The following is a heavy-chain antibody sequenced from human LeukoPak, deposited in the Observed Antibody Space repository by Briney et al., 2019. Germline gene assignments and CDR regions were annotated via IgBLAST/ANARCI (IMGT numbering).Heavy chain of an antibody. CDR3: TRVTYYYGSGSYDY. CDR1: GFTFGDYA. CDR2: IRIIAYGGTT. D-gene: IGHD3-10*01. V-gene: IGHV3-49*04. Sequence: GRSLRLAWTASGFTFGDYAMSWVRQAPGKWLEWVGFIRIIAYGGTTEYAASVKCRFTISRDDSKSIGYLHMNSLKTEDTAVYYCTRVTYYYGSGSYDYWGQGTLVTVSS. J-gene: IGHJ4*02.